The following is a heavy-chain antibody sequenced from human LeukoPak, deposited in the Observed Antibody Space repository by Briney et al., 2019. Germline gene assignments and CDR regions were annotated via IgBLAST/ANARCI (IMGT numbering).Heavy chain of an antibody. CDR2: IRQDGDTK. V-gene: IGHV3-7*01. CDR1: GFPFNAYW. Sequence: GGSLRLSCAASGFPFNAYWMTWVRQAPGKGLEWVANIRQDGDTKYYVDSVKGRFTISRDNAMNSLYLQMNSLRAEDTAVYYCARRVVPYYGMDVWGQGTTVTVSS. D-gene: IGHD3-3*01. J-gene: IGHJ6*02. CDR3: ARRVVPYYGMDV.